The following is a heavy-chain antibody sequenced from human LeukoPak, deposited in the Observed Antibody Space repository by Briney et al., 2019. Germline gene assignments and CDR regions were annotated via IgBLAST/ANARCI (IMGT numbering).Heavy chain of an antibody. D-gene: IGHD3-22*01. Sequence: SETLSLTCTVSGGSISSSSYYWGWIRQPPGKGLEWIGSIYYSGSTYYNPSLKSRVTISVDTSKNQFSLKLSSVTAADTAVYYCARRLAVTMIVVVITSWFDPWGQGTLVTVSS. J-gene: IGHJ5*02. CDR3: ARRLAVTMIVVVITSWFDP. CDR1: GGSISSSSYY. V-gene: IGHV4-39*07. CDR2: IYYSGST.